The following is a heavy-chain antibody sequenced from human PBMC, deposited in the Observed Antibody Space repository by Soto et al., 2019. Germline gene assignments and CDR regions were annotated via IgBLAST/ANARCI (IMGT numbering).Heavy chain of an antibody. CDR1: GFTFSSYG. Sequence: GGSLRLSCAASGFTFSSYGMHWVRQAPGKGLEWVAVIWYDGSNKYYADSVKGRFTISRDNSKNTLYLQMNSLRAEDAAVYYCAREGVWDTAMAIDYWGQGTLGTVSS. CDR3: AREGVWDTAMAIDY. CDR2: IWYDGSNK. J-gene: IGHJ4*02. D-gene: IGHD5-18*01. V-gene: IGHV3-33*01.